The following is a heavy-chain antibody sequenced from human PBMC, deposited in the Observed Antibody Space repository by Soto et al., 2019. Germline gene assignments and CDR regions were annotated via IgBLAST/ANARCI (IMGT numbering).Heavy chain of an antibody. J-gene: IGHJ6*03. D-gene: IGHD2-15*01. CDR1: GFTFSSYS. Sequence: GGSLRLSCAASGFTFSSYSMNWVRQAPGKGLEWVSYISSSSSTIYYADSVKGRFTISRDNAKNSLYLQMNSLRAEDTAVYYCARDQRYCSGGSCSAYYYYMDVWGKGTTVTVSS. V-gene: IGHV3-48*01. CDR3: ARDQRYCSGGSCSAYYYYMDV. CDR2: ISSSSSTI.